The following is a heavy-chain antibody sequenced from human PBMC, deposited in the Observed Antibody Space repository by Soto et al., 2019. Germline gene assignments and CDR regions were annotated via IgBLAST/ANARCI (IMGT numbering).Heavy chain of an antibody. CDR3: ARFGSSGYYRGHSYFDY. V-gene: IGHV4-31*03. CDR1: GGYISSGGYY. D-gene: IGHD3-22*01. CDR2: IYYSGST. Sequence: QVQLQESGPGLVKPSQNLSLTCTVSGGYISSGGYYWSWIRQHPGKGLEWIGYIYYSGSTYYNPSLKSRVTISVDSSKNQFSLKLSSVTAADTAVYYCARFGSSGYYRGHSYFDYWGQGTLVTVSS. J-gene: IGHJ4*02.